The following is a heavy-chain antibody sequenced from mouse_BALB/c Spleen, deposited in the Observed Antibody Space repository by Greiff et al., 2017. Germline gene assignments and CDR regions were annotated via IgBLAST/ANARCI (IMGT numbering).Heavy chain of an antibody. CDR3: ARLRYAMDY. J-gene: IGHJ4*01. CDR2: IDPANGNT. D-gene: IGHD6-1*01. Sequence: VQLQQSGAELVKPGASVKLSCTASGFNIKDTYMHWVKQRPEQGLEWIGRIDPANGNTKYAPKFQGKATITAYTASNPSYLQLSSLTSEDTAVYYCARLRYAMDYWGQGTSVTVSS. V-gene: IGHV14-3*02. CDR1: GFNIKDTY.